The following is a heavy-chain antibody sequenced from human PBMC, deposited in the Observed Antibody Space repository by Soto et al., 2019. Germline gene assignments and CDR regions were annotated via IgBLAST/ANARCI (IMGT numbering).Heavy chain of an antibody. V-gene: IGHV4-38-2*01. Sequence: PSETLSLTCAVSGYSISSGYYWGWIRQPPGKGLEWIGSIYHSGSTYYNPSLKSRVTISVDTSKNQFSLKLSSVTAADTAVYYCARGPSDLNWFDPWGQGTLVTVS. J-gene: IGHJ5*02. CDR3: ARGPSDLNWFDP. CDR1: GYSISSGYY. CDR2: IYHSGST. D-gene: IGHD2-21*02.